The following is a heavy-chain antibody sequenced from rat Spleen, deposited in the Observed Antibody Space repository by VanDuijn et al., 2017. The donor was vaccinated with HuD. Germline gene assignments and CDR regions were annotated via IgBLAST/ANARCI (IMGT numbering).Heavy chain of an antibody. V-gene: IGHV2-1*01. D-gene: IGHD1-12*03. CDR2: IWGDGST. CDR3: ASQHYYEGYYRDF. J-gene: IGHJ2*01. CDR1: GFSLISNS. Sequence: QVQLKESGPGLVQPSQTLSLICTVSGFSLISNSVHWVRQPPGKGLEWMGGIWGDGSTDYNSALKSRLSISRDTSKSQVFLQMNSLQTDDTAIYFCASQHYYEGYYRDFWGQGVMVTVSS.